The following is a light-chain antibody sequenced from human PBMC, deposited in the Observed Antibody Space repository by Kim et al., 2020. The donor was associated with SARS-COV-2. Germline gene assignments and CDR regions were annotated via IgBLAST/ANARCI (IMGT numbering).Light chain of an antibody. J-gene: IGLJ2*01. V-gene: IGLV3-21*04. CDR3: QVWDGSSDHSA. CDR1: NIGSKS. Sequence: PGKTARSTCGGTNIGSKSVHWYQQRPGQAPGVVIYYDRNRPSGIPERFSGSNSGNTATLTISGVEAGDEADYYCQVWDGSSDHSAFGGGTQLTVL. CDR2: YDR.